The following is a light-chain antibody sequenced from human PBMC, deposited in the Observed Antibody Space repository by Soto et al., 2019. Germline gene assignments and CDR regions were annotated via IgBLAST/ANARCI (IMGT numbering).Light chain of an antibody. Sequence: QSVLTQPPSVSGAPGQRVTISCTGSSSNIGAGYDVHWYQQRPGTAPKLLIYGNKNRPSGVPDRSSGSKSGTSASLAITGLQAEDEADYYCQSYDSSLSVSYVFGTGTKVTVL. CDR1: SSNIGAGYD. V-gene: IGLV1-40*01. CDR3: QSYDSSLSVSYV. J-gene: IGLJ1*01. CDR2: GNK.